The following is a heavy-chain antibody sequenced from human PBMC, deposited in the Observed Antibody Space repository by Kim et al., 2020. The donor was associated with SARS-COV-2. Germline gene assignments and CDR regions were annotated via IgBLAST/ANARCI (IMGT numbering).Heavy chain of an antibody. D-gene: IGHD3-22*01. CDR2: IYYSGST. Sequence: SETLSLTCTVSGGSISSSSYYWGWIRQPPGKGLEWIGSIYYSGSTYYNPSLKSRVTISVDTSKNQFSLKLSSVTAADTAVYYCASLIVVAECFDYWGQGTLVTVSS. CDR3: ASLIVVAECFDY. CDR1: GGSISSSSYY. V-gene: IGHV4-39*01. J-gene: IGHJ4*02.